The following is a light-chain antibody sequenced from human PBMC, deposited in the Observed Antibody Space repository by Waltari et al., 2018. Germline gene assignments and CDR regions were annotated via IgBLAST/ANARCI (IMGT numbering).Light chain of an antibody. V-gene: IGLV2-14*01. J-gene: IGLJ3*02. CDR2: EVR. Sequence: QSGLTQPASVSASPGQSITISCTGTSSDIGTYNYVSWYQQHPGKAPKLMIYEVRNRPSGVSTRLSGSKSGNPASLTISGLQSEDEADYYCYSYTTNTLGVFGGGTKVTVL. CDR3: YSYTTNTLGV. CDR1: SSDIGTYNY.